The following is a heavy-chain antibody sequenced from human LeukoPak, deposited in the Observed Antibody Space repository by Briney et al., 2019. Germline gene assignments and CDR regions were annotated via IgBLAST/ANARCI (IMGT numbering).Heavy chain of an antibody. Sequence: SETLSLTCAAYGGSFSGYYWSWIRQPPGKGLEWIGEINHSGSTNYNPSLKSRATISVDTSKNQFSLKLSSVTAADTAVYYCARGYHDYWGQGTLVTVSS. CDR2: INHSGST. V-gene: IGHV4-34*01. CDR1: GGSFSGYY. J-gene: IGHJ4*02. CDR3: ARGYHDY. D-gene: IGHD2-2*01.